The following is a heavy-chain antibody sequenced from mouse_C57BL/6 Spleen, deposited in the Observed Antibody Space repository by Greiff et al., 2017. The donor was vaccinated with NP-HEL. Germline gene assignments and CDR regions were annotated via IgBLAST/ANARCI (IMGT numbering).Heavy chain of an antibody. CDR3: ARAVTTVVATTPYWYFDV. Sequence: EVNVVESEGGLVQPGSSMKLSCTASGFTFSDYYMAWVRQVPEKGLEWVANINYDGSSTYYLDSLKSRFIISRDNAKNILYLQMSSLKSEDTATYYCARAVTTVVATTPYWYFDVWGTGTTVTVSS. CDR2: INYDGSST. D-gene: IGHD1-1*01. CDR1: GFTFSDYY. J-gene: IGHJ1*03. V-gene: IGHV5-16*01.